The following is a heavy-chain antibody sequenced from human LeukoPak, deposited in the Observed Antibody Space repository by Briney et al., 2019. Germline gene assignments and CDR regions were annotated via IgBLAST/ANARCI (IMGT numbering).Heavy chain of an antibody. D-gene: IGHD2-8*01. CDR1: GGTFSSYA. CDR3: ARDGCTNGVCYSLY. CDR2: IIPILGIA. J-gene: IGHJ4*02. Sequence: ASVKVSCKASGGTFSSYAISWVRQAPGPGLEWMGRIIPILGIANYAQKFQGRVTITADKSTSTAYMELGSLRSEDTAVYYCARDGCTNGVCYSLYWGQGTLVTVSS. V-gene: IGHV1-69*04.